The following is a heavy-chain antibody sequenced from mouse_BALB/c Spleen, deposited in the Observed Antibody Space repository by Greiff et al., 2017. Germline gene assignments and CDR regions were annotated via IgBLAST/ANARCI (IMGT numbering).Heavy chain of an antibody. V-gene: IGHV2-9*02. CDR3: ARDDWDGFDY. J-gene: IGHJ2*01. D-gene: IGHD4-1*01. CDR1: GFSLTSYG. Sequence: VQGVESGPGLVAPSQSLSITCTVSGFSLTSYGVHWVRQPPGKGLEWLGVIWAGGSTNYNSALMSRLSISKDNSKSQVFLKMNSLQTDDTAMYYCARDDWDGFDYWGQGTTLTVSS. CDR2: IWAGGST.